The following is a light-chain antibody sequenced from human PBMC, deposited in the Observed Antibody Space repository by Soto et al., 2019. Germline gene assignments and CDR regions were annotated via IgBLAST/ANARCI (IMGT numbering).Light chain of an antibody. Sequence: DIVLTQSPGTLSLSPGERATLSCRASQSVNSAYLGWFQQKPGQAPRLLIYGASTRATGIPDRFSGSGSGTDFTLTISRLEPEDCAVYYCHHYGGSPITFGQGTRLDIK. CDR3: HHYGGSPIT. J-gene: IGKJ5*01. CDR1: QSVNSAY. CDR2: GAS. V-gene: IGKV3-20*01.